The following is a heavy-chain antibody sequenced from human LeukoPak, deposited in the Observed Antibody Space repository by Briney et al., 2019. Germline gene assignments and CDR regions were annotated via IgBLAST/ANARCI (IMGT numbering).Heavy chain of an antibody. CDR1: GGSISSGSYY. D-gene: IGHD3-3*01. V-gene: IGHV4-61*02. CDR3: ARIIGILGVVIFAFDI. Sequence: SETLSLICTVSGGSISSGSYYWSWIRQPAGKGLEWIGRIYTSGSTNYNPSLKSRVTISVDTSKNQFSLKLSSVTAADTAVYYCARIIGILGVVIFAFDIWGQGTMVTVSS. J-gene: IGHJ3*02. CDR2: IYTSGST.